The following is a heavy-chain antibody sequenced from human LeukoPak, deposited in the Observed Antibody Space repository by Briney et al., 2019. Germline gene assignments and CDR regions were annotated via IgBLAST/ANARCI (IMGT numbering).Heavy chain of an antibody. V-gene: IGHV3-30*02. CDR2: IRDDGSNQ. CDR1: GFTFSTYG. J-gene: IGHJ4*02. Sequence: GGSLRLSCAASGFTFSTYGMHWVRQAPGKGLEWVAFIRDDGSNQYYADSVKGRFTISRDNSKNTLYLQMNSLRAEDTAIYYCAKSGGAVSDYWGQGTLVTVSS. CDR3: AKSGGAVSDY. D-gene: IGHD6-25*01.